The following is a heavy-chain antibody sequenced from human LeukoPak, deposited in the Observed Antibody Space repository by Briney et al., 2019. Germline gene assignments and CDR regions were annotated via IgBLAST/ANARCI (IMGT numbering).Heavy chain of an antibody. CDR1: GFTFSSYS. CDR3: ARRAGAYSHPYDY. Sequence: GGSLRLSCAASGFTFSSYSMNWVRQAPGKGLEWVSHISSSSSTRYYADSVKGRFTISRDNSKNTLYLQMNSLRAEDTAVYYCARRAGAYSHPYDYWGQGTLVTVSS. CDR2: ISSSSSTR. D-gene: IGHD4/OR15-4a*01. V-gene: IGHV3-48*01. J-gene: IGHJ4*02.